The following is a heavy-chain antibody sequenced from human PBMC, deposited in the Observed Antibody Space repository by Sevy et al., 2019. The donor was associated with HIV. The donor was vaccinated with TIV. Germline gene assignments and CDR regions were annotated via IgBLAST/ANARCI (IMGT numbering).Heavy chain of an antibody. CDR1: GGSISSSSYY. Sequence: SETLSLTCTVSGGSISSSSYYWSWIRQPPGKGLEWIGYIYYSGSTNYNPSLKSRVTISVDTSKNQFSLKLSSVTAADTAVYYCARVFSSSSPFDYWGQGTLVTVSS. CDR2: IYYSGST. CDR3: ARVFSSSSPFDY. D-gene: IGHD6-6*01. V-gene: IGHV4-61*01. J-gene: IGHJ4*02.